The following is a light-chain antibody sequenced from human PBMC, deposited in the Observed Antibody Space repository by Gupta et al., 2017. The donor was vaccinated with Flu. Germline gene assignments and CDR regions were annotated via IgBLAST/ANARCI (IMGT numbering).Light chain of an antibody. CDR1: CSNIGSNT. V-gene: IGLV1-44*01. CDR3: AAWDDSLNGHYV. J-gene: IGLJ1*01. Sequence: QSVLAQPPSASGTPGQRVTISCSGSCSNIGSNTVNWYKQLPGTAPKLLIYGNNQRPSGVPDRFSGSKSGTSASLAISGLQSEDEADYYCAAWDDSLNGHYVFGTGTKVTVL. CDR2: GNN.